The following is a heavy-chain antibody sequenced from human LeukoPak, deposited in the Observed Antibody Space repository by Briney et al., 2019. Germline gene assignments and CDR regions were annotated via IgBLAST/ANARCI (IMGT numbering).Heavy chain of an antibody. D-gene: IGHD2-8*01. CDR2: IKQDGNEK. J-gene: IGHJ4*02. V-gene: IGHV3-7*01. CDR3: ASRDALVY. CDR1: GFTFSDYW. Sequence: GGSLRLSCAASGFTFSDYWMSWVRQAPGKGLEWVANIKQDGNEKNYVDSVRGRFSISRDNTKNSVYLQMNNLRAEDTAVYYCASRDALVYWGQGTLVTVSS.